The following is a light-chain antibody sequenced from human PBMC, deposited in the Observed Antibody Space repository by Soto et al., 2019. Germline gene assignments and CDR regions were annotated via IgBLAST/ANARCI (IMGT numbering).Light chain of an antibody. CDR3: QQYNSAHVMN. CDR2: TAS. Sequence: EIALTHSPGTLSLSPEERATLSCRASQSAGDKYLAWYQQRPGQAPSLLIYTASSRATGVPDRFSGSGSGTDFTLTISRLEPEDFAVYYCQQYNSAHVMNFGQGTRLEIK. V-gene: IGKV3-20*01. CDR1: QSAGDKY. J-gene: IGKJ5*01.